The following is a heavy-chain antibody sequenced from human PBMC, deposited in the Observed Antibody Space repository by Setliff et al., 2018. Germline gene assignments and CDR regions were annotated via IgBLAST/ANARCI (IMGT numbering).Heavy chain of an antibody. CDR1: GGSSSGYY. V-gene: IGHV4-34*01. Sequence: LSLTCAVYGGSSSGYYWSWIRQPPGKGLEWIGEINHSGSTNCNPSLKSRVTISVDTSKNQFSLKLTSVTAADTAVYYCARHASSGLQTFDFWGQGALVTVSS. CDR2: INHSGST. CDR3: ARHASSGLQTFDF. J-gene: IGHJ4*02. D-gene: IGHD6-13*01.